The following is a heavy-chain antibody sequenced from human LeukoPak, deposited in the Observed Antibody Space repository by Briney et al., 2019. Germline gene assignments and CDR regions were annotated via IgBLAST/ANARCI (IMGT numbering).Heavy chain of an antibody. CDR3: ATFIAYSTPFDY. CDR2: VSGNGINT. Sequence: GGSLRLSCAASGFTFSSYAMSWIRQAPGKGLEWISAVSGNGINTFYADSVKGRFTISRDNSKNTLYLQINSLRAEDTALYYCATFIAYSTPFDYWGQGTQVTVAS. D-gene: IGHD2/OR15-2a*01. J-gene: IGHJ4*02. CDR1: GFTFSSYA. V-gene: IGHV3-23*01.